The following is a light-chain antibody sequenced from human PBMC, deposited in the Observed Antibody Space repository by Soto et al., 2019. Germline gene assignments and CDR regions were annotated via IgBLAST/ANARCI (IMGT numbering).Light chain of an antibody. V-gene: IGKV3-11*01. CDR3: QQSYSTLT. J-gene: IGKJ1*01. CDR2: DAS. CDR1: QSVSSY. Sequence: EIVFTQSPATLSLSPGERATLSCRASQSVSSYLAWYQQKPGLAPRLLIYDASSRATGIPDRFSGSGSGTDFTLTISSLQPEDFATYYCQQSYSTLTFGQGTKVDIK.